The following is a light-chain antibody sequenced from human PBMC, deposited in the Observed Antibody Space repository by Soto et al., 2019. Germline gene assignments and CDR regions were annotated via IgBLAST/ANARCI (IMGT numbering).Light chain of an antibody. CDR2: GAS. CDR3: QQYGEWPGA. V-gene: IGKV3-15*01. J-gene: IGKJ4*01. Sequence: EVGMTQSAATLSVSPGERATLSCRASQSVSRNLAWYQQKPGQAPRLLIYGASTRATGIPARFSGSGSGTEFTLTISSLQSEDFAVYSCQQYGEWPGALGGGTKVDIK. CDR1: QSVSRN.